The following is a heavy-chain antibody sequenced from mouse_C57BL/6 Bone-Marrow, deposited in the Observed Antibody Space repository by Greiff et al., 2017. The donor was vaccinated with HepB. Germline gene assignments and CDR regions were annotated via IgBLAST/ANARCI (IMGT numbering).Heavy chain of an antibody. V-gene: IGHV1-64*01. CDR3: ARREVSGLRDYAMDY. CDR2: IHPNSGST. J-gene: IGHJ4*01. Sequence: QVQLQQPGAELVKPGASVKLSCKASGYTFTSYWMHWVKQRPGQGLEWIGMIHPNSGSTNYNEKFKSKATLTVDKSSSTAYMQLSSLTSEDAAVYYCARREVSGLRDYAMDYWGQGTVTVSS. CDR1: GYTFTSYW. D-gene: IGHD1-1*01.